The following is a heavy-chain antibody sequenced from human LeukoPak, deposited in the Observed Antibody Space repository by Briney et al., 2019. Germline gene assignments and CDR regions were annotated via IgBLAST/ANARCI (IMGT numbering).Heavy chain of an antibody. Sequence: KPSETLSLTCTVSGGSISSSSYYWGWIRQPPGKGLEWIGSIYYSGSTYYNPSLKSRVTISVDTSKNQFSLKLSSVTAADTAVYYCARDLGRRIAVAGYVDYWGQGTLVTVSS. CDR2: IYYSGST. CDR1: GGSISSSSYY. J-gene: IGHJ4*02. V-gene: IGHV4-39*07. D-gene: IGHD6-19*01. CDR3: ARDLGRRIAVAGYVDY.